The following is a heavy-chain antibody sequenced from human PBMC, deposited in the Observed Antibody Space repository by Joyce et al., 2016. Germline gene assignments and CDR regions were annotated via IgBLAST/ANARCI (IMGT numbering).Heavy chain of an antibody. CDR3: ATEEESAVAGPLLEY. Sequence: QVQLQESGPGLVKPSETLSLTCTVSGGSVSRGNYYWSWIRQPPGKGLEWIGYIYFTGITNYNPSLESRVTISVDMSKNQFSLRLTSVTAADTAVYYCATEEESAVAGPLLEYWGQGTLVTVSS. D-gene: IGHD6-19*01. V-gene: IGHV4-61*01. CDR2: IYFTGIT. CDR1: GGSVSRGNYY. J-gene: IGHJ4*02.